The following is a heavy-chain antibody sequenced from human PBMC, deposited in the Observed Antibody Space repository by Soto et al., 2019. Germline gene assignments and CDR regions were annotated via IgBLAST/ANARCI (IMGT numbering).Heavy chain of an antibody. CDR1: GYTFTSYG. CDR2: ISAYNGNT. Sequence: ASVKVSCKASGYTFTSYGISWVRQAPGQGLEWMGWISAYNGNTNYAQKLQGRVTMTTDTSTSTAYMELRSLRSDDTAVYYCARDVRQYYDFWSGYPNWFDPWGQGTRVTFAS. D-gene: IGHD3-3*01. J-gene: IGHJ5*02. V-gene: IGHV1-18*01. CDR3: ARDVRQYYDFWSGYPNWFDP.